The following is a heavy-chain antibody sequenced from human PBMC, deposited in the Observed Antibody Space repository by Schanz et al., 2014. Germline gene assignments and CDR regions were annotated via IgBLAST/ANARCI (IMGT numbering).Heavy chain of an antibody. J-gene: IGHJ4*02. Sequence: EVQLVESGGGLVKPWGSLRLSCAASGFTFSSYSMNWVRQAPGKGLEWVSSISRSSSSIYYADSVKGRFTISRDNAKNSLYLQMHSLRAEDTAVYYCARGRSLGWCDYWGQGTLVTVSS. V-gene: IGHV3-21*01. D-gene: IGHD2-21*01. CDR1: GFTFSSYS. CDR2: ISRSSSSI. CDR3: ARGRSLGWCDY.